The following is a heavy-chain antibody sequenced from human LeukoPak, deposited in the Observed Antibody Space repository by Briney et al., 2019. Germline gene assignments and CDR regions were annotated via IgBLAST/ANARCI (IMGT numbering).Heavy chain of an antibody. CDR1: GYSISSGFY. CDR2: MYHSGTT. CDR3: TRGSIAYYYMDV. D-gene: IGHD3-22*01. J-gene: IGHJ6*03. V-gene: IGHV4-38-2*02. Sequence: PSETLSLTCTVSGYSISSGFYWGWIRQPPGKVLEWIGSMYHSGTTYYNAPLKSRVTISVDTSKNQFSLKLSSVTAADTAVYYCTRGSIAYYYMDVWGKGTTVTISS.